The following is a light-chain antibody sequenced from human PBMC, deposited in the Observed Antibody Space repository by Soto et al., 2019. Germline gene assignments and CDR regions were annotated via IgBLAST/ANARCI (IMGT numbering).Light chain of an antibody. J-gene: IGKJ1*01. CDR1: QSVSSSY. V-gene: IGKV3-20*01. Sequence: EIVLTQSPGTLSLSPGERATLSCRASQSVSSSYLAWYQQKPGQAPRLLIYGASSRATGIPDRFSGSGSGTDFTLTISRLEPEDFEVYYCQQYVSSQIGQGTKGEIK. CDR3: QQYVSSQ. CDR2: GAS.